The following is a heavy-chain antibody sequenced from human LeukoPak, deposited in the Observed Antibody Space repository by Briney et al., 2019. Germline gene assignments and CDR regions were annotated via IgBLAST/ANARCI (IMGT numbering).Heavy chain of an antibody. V-gene: IGHV1-18*01. CDR3: AREPGYDFPNWFDP. Sequence: ASVKVSCKASGYTFTSYGISWVRQAPGQGLEWMGWISAYNGNTNYAQKLQGRVTMTTDTSTSTAYMELRSLRSDDTAVYYCAREPGYDFPNWFDPWAREPWSPSPQ. J-gene: IGHJ5*02. CDR2: ISAYNGNT. D-gene: IGHD5-12*01. CDR1: GYTFTSYG.